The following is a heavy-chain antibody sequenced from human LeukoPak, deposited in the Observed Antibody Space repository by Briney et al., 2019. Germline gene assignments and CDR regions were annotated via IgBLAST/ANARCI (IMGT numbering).Heavy chain of an antibody. V-gene: IGHV1-69*13. D-gene: IGHD5-18*01. Sequence: ASVKVSCKASGGTFSSYAISWVRQAPGQGLEWMGGIIPIFGTANYAQKFQGRVTITADESTSTAYMELSSLRSDDTAVYYCAKEDEDTAMPNWGQGSLVTVSS. J-gene: IGHJ4*02. CDR1: GGTFSSYA. CDR2: IIPIFGTA. CDR3: AKEDEDTAMPN.